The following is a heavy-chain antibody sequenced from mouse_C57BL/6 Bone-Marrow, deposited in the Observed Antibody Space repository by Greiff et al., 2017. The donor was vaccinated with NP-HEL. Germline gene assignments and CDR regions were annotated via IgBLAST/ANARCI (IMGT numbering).Heavy chain of an antibody. Sequence: EVKLMESGEGLVKPGGSLKLSCAASGFTFSSYAMSWVRQTPEKRLEWVAYISSGGDYIYYADTVKGRFTISRDNARNTLYLQMSSLKSEDTAMYYCTRSLIYYYGSSPDWFAYWGQGTLVTVSA. CDR2: ISSGGDYI. CDR3: TRSLIYYYGSSPDWFAY. V-gene: IGHV5-9-1*02. J-gene: IGHJ3*01. D-gene: IGHD1-1*01. CDR1: GFTFSSYA.